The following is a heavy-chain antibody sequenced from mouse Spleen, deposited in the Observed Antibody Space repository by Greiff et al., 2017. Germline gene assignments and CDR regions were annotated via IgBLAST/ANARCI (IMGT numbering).Heavy chain of an antibody. CDR2: IDPENGDT. J-gene: IGHJ4*01. CDR1: GFNIKDDY. V-gene: IGHV14-4*01. Sequence: VQLKQSGAELVRPGASVKLSCTASGFNIKDDYMHWVKQRPEQGLEWIGWIDPENGDTEYASKFQGKATITADTSSNTAYLQLSSLTSEDTAVYYCTHLANWDRAMDYWGQGTSVTVSS. CDR3: THLANWDRAMDY. D-gene: IGHD4-1*01.